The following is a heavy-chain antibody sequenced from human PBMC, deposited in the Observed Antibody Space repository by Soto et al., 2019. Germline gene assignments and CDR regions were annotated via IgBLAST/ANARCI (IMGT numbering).Heavy chain of an antibody. CDR2: IIPMLGTP. J-gene: IGHJ4*02. D-gene: IGHD3-22*01. V-gene: IGHV1-69*10. Sequence: SVKVSCKSSGDTFSSYAISWVRQAPGQGLEWMGGIIPMLGTPSYAQKFQDRVTITADKFTSTAYMELSGLRSEDTAVYYCAKEKSRYDRSGYYRPDYWGQGTLVTVSS. CDR3: AKEKSRYDRSGYYRPDY. CDR1: GDTFSSYA.